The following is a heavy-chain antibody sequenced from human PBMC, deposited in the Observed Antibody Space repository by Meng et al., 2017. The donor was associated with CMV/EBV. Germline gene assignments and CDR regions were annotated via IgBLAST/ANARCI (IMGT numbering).Heavy chain of an antibody. CDR2: IYYRGST. D-gene: IGHD2-21*02. CDR1: VGSISSGDYY. Sequence: QVALQEPGPGLVKPSQTPSLPCSVSVGSISSGDYYWSWIRQPPGKGLEWIGYIYYRGSTYYNPSLKSRVTISVDTSKNQFSLKLSSVTAADTAVYYCAREGDNPFDYWGQGTLVTVSS. J-gene: IGHJ4*02. V-gene: IGHV4-30-4*08. CDR3: AREGDNPFDY.